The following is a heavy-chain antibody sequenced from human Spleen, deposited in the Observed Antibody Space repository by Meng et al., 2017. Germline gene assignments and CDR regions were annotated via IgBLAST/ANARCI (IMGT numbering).Heavy chain of an antibody. CDR3: ARRDSSGYYYYGAMDAFDI. J-gene: IGHJ3*02. CDR1: GFTFSDYY. V-gene: IGHV3-11*04. CDR2: ISSSGSTI. D-gene: IGHD3-22*01. Sequence: GESLKISCAASGFTFSDYYMSLIRQAPGKGLEWVSYISSSGSTIYYADSVKGRFTISRDNAKNSLYLQMNSLRAEDTAVYYCARRDSSGYYYYGAMDAFDIWGQGTMVTVSS.